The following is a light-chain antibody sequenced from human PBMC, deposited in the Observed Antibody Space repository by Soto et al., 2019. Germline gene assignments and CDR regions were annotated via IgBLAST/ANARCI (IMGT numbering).Light chain of an antibody. CDR3: QYLNSFPLT. Sequence: IQMTQSPSSLSASVGARATITCRASQVISKYLAWYRQKPGTAPKLLIYLASTLQGGVPSRFSGSGSGTDFSLTISSLQPEDVATYYCQYLNSFPLTFGGGTKVDIK. CDR1: QVISKY. CDR2: LAS. J-gene: IGKJ4*01. V-gene: IGKV1-9*01.